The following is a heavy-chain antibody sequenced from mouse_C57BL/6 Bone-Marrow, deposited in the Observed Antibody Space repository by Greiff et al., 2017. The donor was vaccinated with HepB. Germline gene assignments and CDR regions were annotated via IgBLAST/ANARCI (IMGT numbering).Heavy chain of an antibody. V-gene: IGHV1-50*01. Sequence: QVQLQQPGAELVKPGASVKLSCKASGYTFTSYWMQWVKQRPGQGLEWIGEIDPSDSYTNYNQKFKGKATLTLDTSSSTAYMQLSSLTSEDSAVYYCARDPYYGSRGYAMDYWGQGTSVTVSS. D-gene: IGHD1-1*01. J-gene: IGHJ4*01. CDR1: GYTFTSYW. CDR3: ARDPYYGSRGYAMDY. CDR2: IDPSDSYT.